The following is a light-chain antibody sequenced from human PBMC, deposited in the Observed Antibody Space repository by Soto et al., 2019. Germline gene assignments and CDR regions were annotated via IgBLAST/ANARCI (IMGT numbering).Light chain of an antibody. CDR1: QEISSAY. CDR3: QQYGTSGT. CDR2: GTS. Sequence: DIVLTQSPATLSLSPGEGATLSCRASQEISSAYVAWYQQTPGQAPRLLIYGTSNRATGIPDRFSGSGSGTDFTLTISRLEPEDSAVYYCQQYGTSGTFGQGTRLEI. J-gene: IGKJ5*01. V-gene: IGKV3-20*01.